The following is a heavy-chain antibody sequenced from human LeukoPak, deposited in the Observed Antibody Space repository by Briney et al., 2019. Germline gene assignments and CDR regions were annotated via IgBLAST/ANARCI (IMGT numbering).Heavy chain of an antibody. D-gene: IGHD3-10*01. CDR1: GFTFSSYA. CDR2: ISYDGSNK. Sequence: GGSLRLSCAASGFTFSSYAMHWVRQAPGKGLEWVAVISYDGSNKYYADSVKGRFTISRDNSKNTLYLQMNSLRAEDTAVYYCARDGRWFGERSFDYWGQGTLVTVSS. V-gene: IGHV3-30-3*01. CDR3: ARDGRWFGERSFDY. J-gene: IGHJ4*02.